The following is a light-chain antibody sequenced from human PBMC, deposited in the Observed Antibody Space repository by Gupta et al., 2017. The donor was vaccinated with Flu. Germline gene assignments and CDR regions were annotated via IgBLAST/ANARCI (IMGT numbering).Light chain of an antibody. CDR2: EVS. J-gene: IGLJ3*02. Sequence: QSAPTPPASASGSPGQSITISCTGTSSEVGGYNYVSWYQQHPGKAPKLMIYEVSNRPSGGSNRFSGSKSGNTASLTISGLQAEDEADYYCSAYTSSRGVFGGGTKLTVL. CDR1: SSEVGGYNY. CDR3: SAYTSSRGV. V-gene: IGLV2-14*01.